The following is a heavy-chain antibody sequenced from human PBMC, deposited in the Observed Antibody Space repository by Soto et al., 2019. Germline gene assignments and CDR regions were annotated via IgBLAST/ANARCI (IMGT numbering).Heavy chain of an antibody. CDR2: IKQDGSEK. Sequence: GGSLRLSCAASGFTFSSYWMSWVRQAPGKGLEWVANIKQDGSEKYYVDSVKGRFTISRDNAKNSLYLQMNSLRAEDTAVYYCARAQPGTTVLIFFDYWGKEPWSPSPQ. D-gene: IGHD4-17*01. CDR3: ARAQPGTTVLIFFDY. J-gene: IGHJ4*01. CDR1: GFTFSSYW. V-gene: IGHV3-7*01.